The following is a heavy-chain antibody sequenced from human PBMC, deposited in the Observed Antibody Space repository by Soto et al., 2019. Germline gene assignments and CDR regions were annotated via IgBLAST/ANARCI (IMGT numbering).Heavy chain of an antibody. Sequence: SLRHPWTASECTCSDYDGRRIRQAPGKGLEWVSYISSSSSYTNYADSVKGRFTISRDNAKNSLYLQMNSLRAEDTAVYYCARDPGQQLAYNWFDPWGQGTLVTVSS. J-gene: IGHJ5*02. CDR3: ARDPGQQLAYNWFDP. V-gene: IGHV3-11*05. D-gene: IGHD6-13*01. CDR1: ECTCSDYD. CDR2: ISSSSSYT.